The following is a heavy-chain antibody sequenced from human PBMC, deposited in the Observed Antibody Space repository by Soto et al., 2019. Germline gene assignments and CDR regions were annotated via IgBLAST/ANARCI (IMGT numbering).Heavy chain of an antibody. Sequence: QVQLVESGGGLVKPGGSLRLSCAASGFTFSDYYMSWIRQAPGKGLEWVSYISSRDNTVYYADSVKGRFTISRDNAKNSLYLQMNSLRAEDPAVYYCARDALFSRSGKLDAFDIWGQGTMVTVSS. CDR3: ARDALFSRSGKLDAFDI. J-gene: IGHJ3*02. CDR1: GFTFSDYY. D-gene: IGHD3-10*01. V-gene: IGHV3-11*01. CDR2: ISSRDNTV.